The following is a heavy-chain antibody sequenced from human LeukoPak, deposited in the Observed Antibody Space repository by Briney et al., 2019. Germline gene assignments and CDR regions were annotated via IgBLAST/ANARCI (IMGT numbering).Heavy chain of an antibody. D-gene: IGHD3-3*01. V-gene: IGHV4-34*01. CDR3: ARAAAFRIFGVVIIPYFDY. J-gene: IGHJ4*02. CDR2: INHRGNT. Sequence: SETLSLTCAVHGGSFSGYYWSWIRQPPGKGLEWIGEINHRGNTNYNPSLKSRVTISVDTSKNQFSLKLSSVTAADTAVYYCARAAAFRIFGVVIIPYFDYWGQGTLVTVSS. CDR1: GGSFSGYY.